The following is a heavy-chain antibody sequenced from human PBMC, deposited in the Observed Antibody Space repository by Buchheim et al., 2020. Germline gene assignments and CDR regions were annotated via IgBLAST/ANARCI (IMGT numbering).Heavy chain of an antibody. CDR3: ATDAGSHYYYYGMDV. V-gene: IGHV3-33*01. CDR2: IWYDGSNK. CDR1: GFTISSYG. Sequence: QVQLVESGGGVVQPGRSLRLSCAASGFTISSYGMHWVRQAPGKGLEWVAVIWYDGSNKYYADSVKGRFTISRDNSKNTLYLQMNSLRAEDTAVYYRATDAGSHYYYYGMDVWGQGTT. J-gene: IGHJ6*02.